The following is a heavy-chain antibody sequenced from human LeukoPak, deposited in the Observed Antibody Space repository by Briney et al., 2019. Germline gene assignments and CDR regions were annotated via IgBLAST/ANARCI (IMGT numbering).Heavy chain of an antibody. Sequence: SETLSLTCTVSGGSISSHYWSWTRQPPGKGLEWIGYIYYSGSTNYNPSLKSRVTISVDTSKNQFSLKLSSVTAADTAVYYCARVHSSGWYYFDYWGQGTLVTVSS. CDR2: IYYSGST. D-gene: IGHD6-19*01. V-gene: IGHV4-59*11. CDR1: GGSISSHY. CDR3: ARVHSSGWYYFDY. J-gene: IGHJ4*02.